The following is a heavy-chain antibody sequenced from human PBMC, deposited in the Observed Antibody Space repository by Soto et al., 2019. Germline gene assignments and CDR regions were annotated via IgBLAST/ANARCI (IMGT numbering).Heavy chain of an antibody. CDR1: GYTFFTYD. Sequence: QVHLVQSGVEVKTPGASVKVSCQASGYTFFTYDISWVRQAPGQGLEWMGWISTYSGDTKYAQKFQGRVTMTTDTSTTTAYLGLRSLRSDDTAVYYCARHHGPTTSENWFDPGGQGTLVTVSS. D-gene: IGHD5-12*01. J-gene: IGHJ5*02. CDR2: ISTYSGDT. V-gene: IGHV1-18*01. CDR3: ARHHGPTTSENWFDP.